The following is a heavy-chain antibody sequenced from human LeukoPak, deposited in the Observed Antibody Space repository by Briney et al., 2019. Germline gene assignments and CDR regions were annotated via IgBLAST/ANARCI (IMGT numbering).Heavy chain of an antibody. Sequence: SGGSLTLSCAASGFTFSSYSMNWVRQAPGKGLEGVSVFSSGVSTYYADSVPGRFTISRDNSENTLYLQMNSRRAEDTAVYYCARDSYGVRGGLDYWGQGTLVTVSS. CDR2: FSSGVST. J-gene: IGHJ4*02. CDR1: GFTFSSYS. D-gene: IGHD5-18*01. CDR3: ARDSYGVRGGLDY. V-gene: IGHV3-66*01.